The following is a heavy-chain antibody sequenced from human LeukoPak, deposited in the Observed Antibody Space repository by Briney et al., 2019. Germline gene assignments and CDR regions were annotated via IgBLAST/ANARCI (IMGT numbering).Heavy chain of an antibody. J-gene: IGHJ3*02. CDR3: ARGYYYGSGSYAFDI. V-gene: IGHV3-66*01. D-gene: IGHD3-10*01. CDR1: GFTVSSNY. CDR2: IYSGGST. Sequence: GGSLRLSCAASGFTVSSNYMSWVRQAPGKGLEWVSVIYSGGSTYYADSVKGRFTISRDNSKNTLYLQMNSLRAEDTAVYYCARGYYYGSGSYAFDIWGQGTTVTVSS.